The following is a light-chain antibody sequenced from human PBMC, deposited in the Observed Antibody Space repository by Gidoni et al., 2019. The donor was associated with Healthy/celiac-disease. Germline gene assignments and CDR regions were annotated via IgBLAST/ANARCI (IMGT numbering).Light chain of an antibody. CDR1: QSVSSSY. CDR2: GAS. J-gene: IGKJ1*01. V-gene: IGKV3-20*01. CDR3: QQYGSSRWT. Sequence: EIVLTQSPGTLSLSPGERATLSCRASQSVSSSYLAWYQQKPGQPPRLLIYGASSRAPGIPDMFSGSGSGTDFTLTSSRLEPEDFAVYYCQQYGSSRWTFGQGTKVEIK.